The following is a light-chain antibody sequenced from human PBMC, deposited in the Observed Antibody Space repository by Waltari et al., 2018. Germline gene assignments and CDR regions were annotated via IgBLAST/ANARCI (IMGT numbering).Light chain of an antibody. CDR3: QQYTNRPT. Sequence: DTVMTQSPATLSVSPGERVTLSCRASQFLATHLAWYQQTPGQAPRLLIYGASTRAIGIPGRFSGSGSGTEFTLTISSMQSEDSAVYYCQQYTNRPTFGQGTKVEI. CDR1: QFLATH. CDR2: GAS. J-gene: IGKJ1*01. V-gene: IGKV3-15*01.